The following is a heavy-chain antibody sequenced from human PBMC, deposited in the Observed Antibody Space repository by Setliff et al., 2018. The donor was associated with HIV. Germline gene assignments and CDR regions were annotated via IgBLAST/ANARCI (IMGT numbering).Heavy chain of an antibody. J-gene: IGHJ1*01. D-gene: IGHD1-26*01. Sequence: ASVKVSCKASGYTFTGYYVHWVRQAPGQGLEWVGRINPNSGDTNYAQKFQGRVTITRDTSTSTVYMELSSLRSEDTAVYYCARDHMSVGAWVGATSRGLFQHWGQGTLVTVSS. V-gene: IGHV1-2*06. CDR2: INPNSGDT. CDR1: GYTFTGYY. CDR3: ARDHMSVGAWVGATSRGLFQH.